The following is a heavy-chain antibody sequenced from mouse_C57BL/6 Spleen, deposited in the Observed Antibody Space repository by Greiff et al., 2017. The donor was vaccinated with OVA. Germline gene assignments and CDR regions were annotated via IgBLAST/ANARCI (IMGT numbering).Heavy chain of an antibody. J-gene: IGHJ1*03. V-gene: IGHV6-3*01. CDR1: GFTFSNYW. CDR2: IRLKSDNYAT. Sequence: EVKVEESGGGLVQPGGSMKLSCVASGFTFSNYWMNWVRQSPEKGLEWVAQIRLKSDNYATHYAESVKGRFTISRDDSKSSVYLQMNNLRAEDTGIYYCTGRGPDFDVWGTGTTVTVSS. CDR3: TGRGPDFDV. D-gene: IGHD3-3*01.